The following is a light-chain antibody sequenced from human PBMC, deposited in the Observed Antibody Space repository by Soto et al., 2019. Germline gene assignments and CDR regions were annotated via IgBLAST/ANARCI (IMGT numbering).Light chain of an antibody. J-gene: IGKJ1*01. V-gene: IGKV1-39*01. Sequence: DIQMTQSTSSLSASVGDRVTITCRASQSISRYLNWYQQKPGKAPKLLIYTTSSLQSGVPSRFSGSGSGTDFTLTISSLHPEDFATYYCQQTYSTWTFGQGTKVDI. CDR3: QQTYSTWT. CDR1: QSISRY. CDR2: TTS.